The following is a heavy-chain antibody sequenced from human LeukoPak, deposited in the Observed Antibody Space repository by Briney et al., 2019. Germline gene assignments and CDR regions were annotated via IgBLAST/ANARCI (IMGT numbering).Heavy chain of an antibody. Sequence: GGSLRLSCAASGFTFSSYAIHWVRQAPGKGLEWVAAISYDGSNKNYADSVKGRFTISRDNSKNTLYLQMNSLRAEDTAVYYCARPGQGPEGGYHGAFDIWGQGTMVTVSS. CDR3: ARPGQGPEGGYHGAFDI. CDR2: ISYDGSNK. CDR1: GFTFSSYA. V-gene: IGHV3-30*04. D-gene: IGHD5-12*01. J-gene: IGHJ3*02.